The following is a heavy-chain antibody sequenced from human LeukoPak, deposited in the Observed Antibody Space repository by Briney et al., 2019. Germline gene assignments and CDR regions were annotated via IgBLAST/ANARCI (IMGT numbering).Heavy chain of an antibody. D-gene: IGHD6-19*01. CDR2: ISSSSSYI. CDR1: GFTFSSYS. CDR3: ARVGQWLVLEEYYFDY. Sequence: GGSLRLSWAASGFTFSSYSMNWVRQAPGKGLEWVSSISSSSSYIYYADSVKGRFTISRGNAKNSLYLQMNSLRAEDTAVYYCARVGQWLVLEEYYFDYWGQGTLVTVSS. V-gene: IGHV3-21*01. J-gene: IGHJ4*02.